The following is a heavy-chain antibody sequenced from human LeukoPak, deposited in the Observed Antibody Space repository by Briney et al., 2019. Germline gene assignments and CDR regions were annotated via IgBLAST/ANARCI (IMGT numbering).Heavy chain of an antibody. CDR2: LRTQANIYAT. CDR3: TTSYSGNSWYDWFGP. J-gene: IGHJ5*02. Sequence: GGTLRLFCAASGLTFSGSSIHWAPQASGKGLEWVGLLRTQANIYATAYAASVTGRFTISRDDSKDTSYLQMNSLKTEDTALYFCTTSYSGNSWYDWFGPWGQGTLVTVSS. CDR1: GLTFSGSS. V-gene: IGHV3-73*01. D-gene: IGHD6-13*01.